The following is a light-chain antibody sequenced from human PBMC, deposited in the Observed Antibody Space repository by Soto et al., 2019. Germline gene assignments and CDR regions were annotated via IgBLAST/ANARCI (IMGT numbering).Light chain of an antibody. CDR1: SSNIGSNT. V-gene: IGLV1-44*01. J-gene: IGLJ1*01. Sequence: QSVLTQPPSASGTPGQRVTISCSGSSSNIGSNTVNWYQQLPGTAPKLLIYSNNQRPSGVPDRFSGSKSGTSASLAISGHRLEDEAVYYCEAWEASRKGFVFGIGTKVTVL. CDR3: EAWEASRKGFV. CDR2: SNN.